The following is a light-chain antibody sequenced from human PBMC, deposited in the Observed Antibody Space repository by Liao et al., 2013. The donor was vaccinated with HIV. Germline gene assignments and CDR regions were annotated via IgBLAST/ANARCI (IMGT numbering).Light chain of an antibody. CDR1: KIGSKT. J-gene: IGLJ3*02. V-gene: IGLV3-21*04. CDR3: QVWDSKSDHRV. Sequence: SYELTQPPSVSVAPGQTARITCGGDKIGSKTVHWYQQRPGQAPVLVIFYDNKRPSEIPERFSGSNSGNTATLTISRVEAGDEADYFCQVWDSKSDHRVFGGGTKLTVL. CDR2: YDN.